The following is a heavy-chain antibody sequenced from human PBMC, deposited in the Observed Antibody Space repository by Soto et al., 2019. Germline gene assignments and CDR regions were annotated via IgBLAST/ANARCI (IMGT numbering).Heavy chain of an antibody. CDR2: VSYDGSYK. CDR3: AKEMYPRTVLDSSSPWGDY. D-gene: IGHD6-6*01. Sequence: QVQLVESGGGVAQPGRSLRLSCAVSGFIFSDYGMHWVRQAPGKGLEWVAVVSYDGSYKYYADSVKGRFTVSRDLSGNTLFLQMNSLRLEDTAVYFCAKEMYPRTVLDSSSPWGDYWGQGTLVAVSS. J-gene: IGHJ4*02. CDR1: GFIFSDYG. V-gene: IGHV3-30*18.